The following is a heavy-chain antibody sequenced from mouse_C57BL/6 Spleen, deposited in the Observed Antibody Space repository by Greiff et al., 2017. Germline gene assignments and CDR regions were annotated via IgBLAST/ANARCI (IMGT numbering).Heavy chain of an antibody. J-gene: IGHJ1*03. CDR2: IWRGGST. CDR3: AKKGDYYGSSYGYFDV. Sequence: VQLVESGPGLVQPSQSLSITCTVSGFSLTSYGVHWVRQSPGKGLEWLGVIWRGGSTDYNAAFMSRLSITKDNSKSQVFFKMNSLQADDTAIYYCAKKGDYYGSSYGYFDVWGTGTTVTVSS. CDR1: GFSLTSYG. D-gene: IGHD1-1*01. V-gene: IGHV2-5*01.